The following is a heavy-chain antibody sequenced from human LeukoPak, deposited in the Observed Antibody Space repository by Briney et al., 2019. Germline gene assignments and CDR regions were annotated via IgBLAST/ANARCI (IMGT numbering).Heavy chain of an antibody. Sequence: ASVKVSCKASGYTFTSYDINWVRQATGQGLEWMGWMNPNSGNTGYAQKFQGKVTMTRNTSISTAYMELSSLRSEDTAVYYCGRGLGTYDSSELTWPMISFWGQGTVVTVSS. CDR3: GRGLGTYDSSELTWPMISF. CDR1: GYTFTSYD. J-gene: IGHJ4*02. CDR2: MNPNSGNT. V-gene: IGHV1-8*01. D-gene: IGHD3-22*01.